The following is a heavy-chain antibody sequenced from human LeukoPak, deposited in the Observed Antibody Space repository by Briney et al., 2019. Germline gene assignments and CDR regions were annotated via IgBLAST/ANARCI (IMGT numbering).Heavy chain of an antibody. Sequence: PSETLSLTCTVSGGPISSYYWSWIRQPPGKGLEWIGYIYYSGSTNYNPSLKSRVTISVDTSKNQFSLKLSSVTAADTAVYYCAREADYGSGSPDTFDYWGQGTLVTVSS. CDR1: GGPISSYY. V-gene: IGHV4-59*01. J-gene: IGHJ4*02. D-gene: IGHD3-10*01. CDR3: AREADYGSGSPDTFDY. CDR2: IYYSGST.